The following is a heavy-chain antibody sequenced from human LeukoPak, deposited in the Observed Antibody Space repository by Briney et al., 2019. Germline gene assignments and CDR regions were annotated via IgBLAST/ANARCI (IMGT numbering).Heavy chain of an antibody. CDR3: ARDRRSSSWYSGFDY. J-gene: IGHJ4*02. Sequence: ASVNVSCKASGYTFTGYYMHWVRQAPGQGLEWVGWINPNSGGTNYAQKFQGRVTMTRDTSISTAYMELSRLRSDDTAVYYCARDRRSSSWYSGFDYWGQGTLVTVSS. D-gene: IGHD6-13*01. V-gene: IGHV1-2*02. CDR1: GYTFTGYY. CDR2: INPNSGGT.